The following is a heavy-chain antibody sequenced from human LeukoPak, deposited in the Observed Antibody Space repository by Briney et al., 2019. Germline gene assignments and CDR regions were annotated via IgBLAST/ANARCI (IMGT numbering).Heavy chain of an antibody. Sequence: SETLSLTCTVSGGSISRYYWSWIRQPPGKGLEWIAYIYSSGSTNYNPSLKSRATISLDTSKNQFSLKLTSVTAADTAVYYCARLSSGRPHEYFQHWGQGTLVTVSS. CDR3: ARLSSGRPHEYFQH. CDR1: GGSISRYY. D-gene: IGHD3-22*01. V-gene: IGHV4-59*01. J-gene: IGHJ1*01. CDR2: IYSSGST.